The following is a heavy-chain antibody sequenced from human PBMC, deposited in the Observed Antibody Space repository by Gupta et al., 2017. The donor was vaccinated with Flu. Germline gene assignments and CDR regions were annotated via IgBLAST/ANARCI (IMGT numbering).Heavy chain of an antibody. J-gene: IGHJ3*02. D-gene: IGHD3-9*01. V-gene: IGHV4-38-2*02. CDR3: AREGTRYFDWLLFIPGAFDI. Sequence: QVQLQESGPGLVKPSETLSLTCAVSGYSISSGYYWGWIRQPPGKGLEWIGSIYHSGSTYYNPSLKSRVTISVDTSKNQFSLKLSSVTAADTAVYYCAREGTRYFDWLLFIPGAFDIWGQGTMVTVSS. CDR1: GYSISSGYY. CDR2: IYHSGST.